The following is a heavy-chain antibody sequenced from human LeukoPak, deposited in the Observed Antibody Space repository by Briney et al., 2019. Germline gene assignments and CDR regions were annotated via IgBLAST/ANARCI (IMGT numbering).Heavy chain of an antibody. CDR1: GYTSTSYY. V-gene: IGHV1-46*01. J-gene: IGHJ4*02. CDR2: INPSGGST. D-gene: IGHD2-2*01. Sequence: GASVKVSCKASGYTSTSYYMHWVRQAPGQGLEWMGIINPSGGSTSYAQKFQGRVTMTRDMSTSTVYMELSSLRSEDTAVYYRARTMLDCSSTSCYDYWGQGTLVTVSS. CDR3: ARTMLDCSSTSCYDY.